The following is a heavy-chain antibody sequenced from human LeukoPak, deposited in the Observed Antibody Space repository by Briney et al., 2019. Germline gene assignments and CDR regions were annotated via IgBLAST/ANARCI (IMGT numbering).Heavy chain of an antibody. D-gene: IGHD6-19*01. V-gene: IGHV3-11*01. Sequence: AGGSLRLSCAAPGFTFSDYYMSWIRQAPGKGLEWVSYISSSGSTIYYADSVKGRFTISRDNAKNSLYLQMNSLRAEDTAVYYCARCSAVADLPFWGQGTLVTVSS. J-gene: IGHJ4*02. CDR3: ARCSAVADLPF. CDR2: ISSSGSTI. CDR1: GFTFSDYY.